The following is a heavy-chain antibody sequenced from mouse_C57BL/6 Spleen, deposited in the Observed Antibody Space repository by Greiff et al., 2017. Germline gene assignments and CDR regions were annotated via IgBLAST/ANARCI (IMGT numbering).Heavy chain of an antibody. D-gene: IGHD1-2*01. CDR1: GFTFSSYA. V-gene: IGHV5-4*01. J-gene: IGHJ2*01. CDR2: ISDGGSYT. CDR3: ARDRLLDY. Sequence: EVQRVESGGGLVKPGGSLKLSCAASGFTFSSYAMSWVRQTPEKRLEWVATISDGGSYTYYPDNVKGRFTISRDNAKNNLYLQMSHLKSEDTAMYYCARDRLLDYWGQGTTPTVSS.